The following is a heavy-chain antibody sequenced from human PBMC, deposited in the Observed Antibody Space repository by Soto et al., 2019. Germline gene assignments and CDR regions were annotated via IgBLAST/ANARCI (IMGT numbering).Heavy chain of an antibody. J-gene: IGHJ4*02. V-gene: IGHV4-30-2*03. CDR1: GGSISIDGYY. D-gene: IGHD3-9*01. Sequence: SETPSLTCIVSGGSISIDGYYWSWIRQPPGKGLEWIGYIYHSGSTYYNPSLKSRVTISVDTSKNQFSLKLSSVTAADTAVYYCARHDWAKPFDYWGQGTLVTVSS. CDR2: IYHSGST. CDR3: ARHDWAKPFDY.